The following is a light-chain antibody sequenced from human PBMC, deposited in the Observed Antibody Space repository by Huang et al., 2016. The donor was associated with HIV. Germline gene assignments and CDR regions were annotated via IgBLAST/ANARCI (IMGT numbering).Light chain of an antibody. V-gene: IGKV3-20*01. CDR3: HQYGTSVGT. CDR2: AAS. Sequence: EIVLTQSPGTLSLFPGERATLSCGASQTVSNNFLAWYQQKPGQAPRLLIYAASSRATGIPDRFSGSGSRSDFNLTISRLEPEDFAVYYCHQYGTSVGTFGPGTKMDVK. CDR1: QTVSNNF. J-gene: IGKJ1*01.